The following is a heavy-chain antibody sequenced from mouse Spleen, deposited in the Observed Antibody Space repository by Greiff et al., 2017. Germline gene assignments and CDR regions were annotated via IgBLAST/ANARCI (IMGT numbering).Heavy chain of an antibody. CDR2: INPYNGDT. Sequence: VQLQQSGPELVKPGASMKISCKASGYSFTGYFMNWVMQSHGKSLEWIGRINPYNGDTFYNQKFKGKATLTVDKSSSTAHMELRSLTSEDSAVYYCARGSNWGYWGQGTTLTVSS. CDR3: ARGSNWGY. V-gene: IGHV1-20*01. D-gene: IGHD2-5*01. CDR1: GYSFTGYF. J-gene: IGHJ2*01.